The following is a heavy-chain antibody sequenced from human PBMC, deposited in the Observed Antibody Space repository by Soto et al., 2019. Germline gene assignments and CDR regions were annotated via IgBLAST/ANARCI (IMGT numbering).Heavy chain of an antibody. CDR1: GGTFSSYA. D-gene: IGHD2-21*02. CDR3: ASQPHIVVVTATLDDYYGMDV. Sequence: QVQLVQSGAEVKKPGSSVKVSCKASGGTFSSYAISWVRQAPGQGLEWMGGIIPIFGTANYAQQFQGRVTITADESTSTAYMELSSLRSEDTAVYYCASQPHIVVVTATLDDYYGMDVWGQGTTVTVSS. J-gene: IGHJ6*02. V-gene: IGHV1-69*01. CDR2: IIPIFGTA.